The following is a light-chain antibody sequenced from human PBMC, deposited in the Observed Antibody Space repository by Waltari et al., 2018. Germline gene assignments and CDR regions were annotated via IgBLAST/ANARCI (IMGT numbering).Light chain of an antibody. CDR1: SSDIGGYNY. J-gene: IGLJ3*02. Sequence: QSALTQPPSASGSPGQSVTISCTGTSSDIGGYNYVSWYQQHPGKAPKLMLYEVTKRPSGVPDRFSASKSGNTASLTVSGLQAEDEADYYCSSFAGSTNWVFGGGTKLTVL. CDR3: SSFAGSTNWV. V-gene: IGLV2-8*01. CDR2: EVT.